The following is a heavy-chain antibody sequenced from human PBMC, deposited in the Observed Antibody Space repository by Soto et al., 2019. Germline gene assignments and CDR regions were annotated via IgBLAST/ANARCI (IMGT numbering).Heavy chain of an antibody. CDR2: ITSDSSTI. D-gene: IGHD2-8*01. CDR1: GFTFSSYS. V-gene: IGHV3-48*02. J-gene: IGHJ6*02. Sequence: EVQLVESGGDLVQPGGSLRLSCAASGFTFSSYSINWVRQAPGKGLEWFSYITSDSSTISYADSVKGRFTVSRDNAKNSLYLQMNSLRDEDTAVYYCARVGRGVYGMDVWGQWTSVTVSS. CDR3: ARVGRGVYGMDV.